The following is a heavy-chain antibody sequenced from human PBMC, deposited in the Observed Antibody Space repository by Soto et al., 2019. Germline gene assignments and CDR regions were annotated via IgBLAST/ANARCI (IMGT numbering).Heavy chain of an antibody. CDR2: IYYSGST. D-gene: IGHD2-2*01. V-gene: IGHV4-31*03. Sequence: SETLSLTCTVSGGSISSSSYYWGWIRQPPGKGLEWIGYIYYSGSTHYNPSLKSRVTISVDTSKNQFSLKLSSVTAADTAVYYCARDYGYCSSTSCYGFDPWGQGTLVTVSS. J-gene: IGHJ5*02. CDR3: ARDYGYCSSTSCYGFDP. CDR1: GGSISSSSYY.